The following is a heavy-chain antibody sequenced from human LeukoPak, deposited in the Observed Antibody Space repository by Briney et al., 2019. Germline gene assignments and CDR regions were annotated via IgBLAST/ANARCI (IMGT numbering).Heavy chain of an antibody. D-gene: IGHD2-15*01. CDR2: IYSGGST. Sequence: GGSLRLSCAASGFTVSSNYMSWVRQAPGKGLEWVAVIYSGGSTYYAVSAKGRFTISRDNYENTPLLQIISRRAAETAADYCGREIVNWSHSWGQGNLVTVSS. J-gene: IGHJ5*01. V-gene: IGHV3-66*02. CDR3: GREIVNWSHS. CDR1: GFTVSSNY.